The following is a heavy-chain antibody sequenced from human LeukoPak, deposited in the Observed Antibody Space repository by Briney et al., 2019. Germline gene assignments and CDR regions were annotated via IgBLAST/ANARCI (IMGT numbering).Heavy chain of an antibody. V-gene: IGHV3-30*02. D-gene: IGHD6-13*01. CDR1: GFTFSSYG. CDR3: AKVTAGTGAQYYYYYMDV. Sequence: PGGSLRLSCAASGFTFSSYGMHWVRQAPGKGLEWVAFIRDDGSNKYYADSVKGRFTISRDNSKNTLYLQMNSLRAEDTAVYYCAKVTAGTGAQYYYYYMDVWGKGTTVTVSS. J-gene: IGHJ6*03. CDR2: IRDDGSNK.